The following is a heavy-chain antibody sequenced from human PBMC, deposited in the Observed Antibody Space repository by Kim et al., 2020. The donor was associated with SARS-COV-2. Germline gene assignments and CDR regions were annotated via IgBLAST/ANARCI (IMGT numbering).Heavy chain of an antibody. J-gene: IGHJ6*02. D-gene: IGHD5-18*01. V-gene: IGHV3-30-3*01. CDR2: ISYVVTNK. CDR1: GFSFSTHS. Sequence: GGSLRLSCAASGFSFSTHSMHWVRQAPGKGLEWVAFISYVVTNKYYADSVKGRFTISRDNSRNTLSLQMNSLTVDDTAIYYCARDSFGSYYNFYGMDVWGQGTTVTV. CDR3: ARDSFGSYYNFYGMDV.